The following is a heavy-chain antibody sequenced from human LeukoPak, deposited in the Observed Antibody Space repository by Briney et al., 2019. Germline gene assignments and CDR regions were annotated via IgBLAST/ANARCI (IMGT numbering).Heavy chain of an antibody. J-gene: IGHJ3*02. CDR3: AKSRIAATGTGSFDI. Sequence: KASETLSLTCTVSGGSISSGDYYWSWIRQPPGKGLEWIGYIYYSGSTYYNPSLKSRVTISVDTSKNQFSLKLSSVTAAGTAVYYCAKSRIAATGTGSFDIWGQGTMVTVSS. CDR1: GGSISSGDYY. CDR2: IYYSGST. V-gene: IGHV4-30-4*01. D-gene: IGHD6-13*01.